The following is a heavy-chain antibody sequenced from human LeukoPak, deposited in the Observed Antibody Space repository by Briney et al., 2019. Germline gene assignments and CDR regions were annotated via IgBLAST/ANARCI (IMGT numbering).Heavy chain of an antibody. CDR2: IYYSGST. D-gene: IGHD3-3*01. Sequence: PSETLSLTCTVSGGSISSSSYYWGWIRQPPGKGLEWIGSIYYSGSTYYNPSLKSRVTISVDTSKNQFSLKLSSVTAADTAVYYCARLYDFWSGYLRDVWGKGTTVTVSS. J-gene: IGHJ6*04. CDR3: ARLYDFWSGYLRDV. V-gene: IGHV4-39*01. CDR1: GGSISSSSYY.